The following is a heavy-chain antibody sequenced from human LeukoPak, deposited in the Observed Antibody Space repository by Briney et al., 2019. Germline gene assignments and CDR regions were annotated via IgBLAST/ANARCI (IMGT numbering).Heavy chain of an antibody. CDR3: ASVKGYFDWFYFDY. CDR2: INPNSGGT. Sequence: GASVKVSCKASGYTFTGYYMHWVRLAPGQGLEWMGWINPNSGGTNYAQKFQGRVTMTRDTSISAAYMELSRLRSDDTAVYYCASVKGYFDWFYFDYWGQGTLVTVSS. CDR1: GYTFTGYY. V-gene: IGHV1-2*02. J-gene: IGHJ4*02. D-gene: IGHD3-9*01.